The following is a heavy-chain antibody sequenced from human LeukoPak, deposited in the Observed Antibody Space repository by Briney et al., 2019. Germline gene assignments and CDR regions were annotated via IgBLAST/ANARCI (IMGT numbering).Heavy chain of an antibody. V-gene: IGHV3-23*01. CDR1: GFTLSSYA. CDR3: AREYCSSTSCLEYYFDY. D-gene: IGHD2-2*01. CDR2: ISGSGGST. Sequence: GGSLRLSCAASGFTLSSYAMSWVRQAPGKGLEWVSAISGSGGSTYYADSVKGRFTISRDNSKNTLYLQMNSLRAEDTAVYYCAREYCSSTSCLEYYFDYWGQGTLVTVSS. J-gene: IGHJ4*02.